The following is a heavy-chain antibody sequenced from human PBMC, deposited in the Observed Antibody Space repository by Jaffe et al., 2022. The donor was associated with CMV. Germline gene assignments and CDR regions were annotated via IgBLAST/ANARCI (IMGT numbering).Heavy chain of an antibody. V-gene: IGHV4-59*01. J-gene: IGHJ4*02. CDR2: VSPSGVT. CDR3: ARESYRNYDFDQ. Sequence: QVQLQESGPGLVKPSETLSLNCTVSGGSIGGFSWNWIRQSPRGGLEWIGYVSPSGVTNYNPSLKSRVIISVDTSKNQVSLRLSSVTAADTAVYYCARESYRNYDFDQWGQGNLVTVSS. CDR1: GGSIGGFS. D-gene: IGHD5-12*01.